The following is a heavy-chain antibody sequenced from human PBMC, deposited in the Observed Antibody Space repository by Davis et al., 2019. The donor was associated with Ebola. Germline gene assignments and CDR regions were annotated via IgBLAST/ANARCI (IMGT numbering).Heavy chain of an antibody. CDR1: GYTFTSYA. CDR3: ARVRSMVRGGDFDY. Sequence: AASVKVSCKASGYTFTSYAMHWVRQAPGQRLEWMGWINAVTGNTKYSQNLQGRVTITRDTSASTAYMELSSLRSEDTAVYYCARVRSMVRGGDFDYWGQGTLVTVSS. CDR2: INAVTGNT. J-gene: IGHJ4*02. V-gene: IGHV1-3*01. D-gene: IGHD3-10*01.